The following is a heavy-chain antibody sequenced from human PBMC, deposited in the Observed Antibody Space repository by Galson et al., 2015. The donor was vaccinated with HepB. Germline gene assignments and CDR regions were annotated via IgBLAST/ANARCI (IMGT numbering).Heavy chain of an antibody. CDR3: ARAPHVQGYSYGFYYYGMDV. Sequence: SLRLSCAASGFTFSSYAMHWVRQAPGKGLEWVAVISYDGSNKYYADSVKGRFTISRDNSKNTLYLQMNSLRAEDTAVYYCARAPHVQGYSYGFYYYGMDVWGQGTTVTVSS. J-gene: IGHJ6*02. CDR1: GFTFSSYA. D-gene: IGHD5-18*01. CDR2: ISYDGSNK. V-gene: IGHV3-30-3*01.